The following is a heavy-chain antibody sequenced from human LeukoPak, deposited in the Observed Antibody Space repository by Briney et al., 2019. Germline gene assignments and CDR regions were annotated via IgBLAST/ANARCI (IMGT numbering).Heavy chain of an antibody. V-gene: IGHV1-18*01. CDR2: ISAYNGNT. CDR3: ARDARIAVAGFYDY. D-gene: IGHD6-19*01. CDR1: GYTFTSYG. Sequence: GASVKVSCKASGYTFTSYGISWVRQAPGQGLEWMGWISAYNGNTNYAQKLQGRVTMTTDTSTSTAYMELRSLRSDDTAVYYSARDARIAVAGFYDYWGQGTLVTVSS. J-gene: IGHJ4*02.